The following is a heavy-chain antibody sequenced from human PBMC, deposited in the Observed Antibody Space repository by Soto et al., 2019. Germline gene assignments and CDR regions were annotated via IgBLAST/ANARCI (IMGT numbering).Heavy chain of an antibody. D-gene: IGHD1-26*01. V-gene: IGHV3-33*01. CDR1: GVVFNNFG. CDR3: ARFNVAMGAATLEY. J-gene: IGHJ4*02. CDR2: IWHDGGNK. Sequence: PGGSLRLSCAASGVVFNNFGVHWVRQAPGKGLEWVGIIWHDGGNKYYADSVAGRFTLSRDNSKNTVYLQMNSLRGEDTAIYYCARFNVAMGAATLEYWGQGAQVTVSS.